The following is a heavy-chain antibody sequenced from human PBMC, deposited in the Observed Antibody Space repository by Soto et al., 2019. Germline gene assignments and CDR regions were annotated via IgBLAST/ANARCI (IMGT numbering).Heavy chain of an antibody. CDR2: INSDGSST. J-gene: IGHJ4*02. Sequence: GGSLRLPFAVSGITLSSSRMHWVRQARGKGLVWVSRINSDGSSTSYADSVKGRFTISRDNAKNTLYLQMNSLRAEDTAVYYCASYRSSTYDYWGQGTLVTVSS. CDR1: GITLSSSR. V-gene: IGHV3-74*01. D-gene: IGHD6-6*01. CDR3: ASYRSSTYDY.